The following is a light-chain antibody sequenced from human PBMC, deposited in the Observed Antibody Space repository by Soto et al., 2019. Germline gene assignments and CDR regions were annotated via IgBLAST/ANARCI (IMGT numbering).Light chain of an antibody. V-gene: IGKV1-33*01. CDR1: QDVSNY. CDR3: QQYSNLIT. J-gene: IGKJ5*01. CDR2: DAS. Sequence: DIKMTHSPSSLSASVGDRVPITCQASQDVSNYLNWYQQKLGKAPKLLIYDASNLETGVPSRFSGSGSGTYFSFTISSLQPEDFATYYCQQYSNLITFGQGTRLEIK.